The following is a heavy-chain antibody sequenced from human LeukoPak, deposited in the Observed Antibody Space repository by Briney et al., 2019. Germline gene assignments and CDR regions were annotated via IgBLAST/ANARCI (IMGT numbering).Heavy chain of an antibody. V-gene: IGHV1-69*13. CDR1: GGTFSSYA. CDR3: ARAGVVVPAAMFSLNYYYMDV. D-gene: IGHD2-2*01. CDR2: IIPIFGTA. J-gene: IGHJ6*03. Sequence: VASVKVSCKASGGTFSSYAISWVRQAPGQGLEWMGGIIPIFGTANYAQKFQGRVTITADESTSTAYMELSSLRSEDTAVYYCARAGVVVPAAMFSLNYYYMDVWGKGTTITISS.